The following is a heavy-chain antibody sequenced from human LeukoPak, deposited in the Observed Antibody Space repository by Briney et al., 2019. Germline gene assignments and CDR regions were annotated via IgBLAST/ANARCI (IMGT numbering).Heavy chain of an antibody. D-gene: IGHD1-26*01. J-gene: IGHJ5*02. V-gene: IGHV4-39*01. Sequence: SETLSLNCTVSGGSISSSGYYWGWLRQPPGKGLEWIASIYYSGSTHYNPSLESRVTISVDTSNNQRSLKLSSLTAADTAVYYCARHEYSGSYYGLSWFDPWGQGTLVTVSS. CDR3: ARHEYSGSYYGLSWFDP. CDR2: IYYSGST. CDR1: GGSISSSGYY.